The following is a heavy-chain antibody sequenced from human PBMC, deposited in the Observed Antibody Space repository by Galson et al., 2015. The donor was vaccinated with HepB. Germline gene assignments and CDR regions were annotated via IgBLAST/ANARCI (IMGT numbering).Heavy chain of an antibody. CDR3: ARDWGISVTGTWWFDP. Sequence: SLRLSCAASTFIFSTYSMNWVRQAPGMGLEWLSYISASGTTIYYADSVKGRFTISRDNAKNSLYLQMNSLRPEDTAVYYCARDWGISVTGTWWFDPWGQGTLVTVSS. CDR2: ISASGTTI. D-gene: IGHD6-19*01. CDR1: TFIFSTYS. J-gene: IGHJ5*02. V-gene: IGHV3-48*03.